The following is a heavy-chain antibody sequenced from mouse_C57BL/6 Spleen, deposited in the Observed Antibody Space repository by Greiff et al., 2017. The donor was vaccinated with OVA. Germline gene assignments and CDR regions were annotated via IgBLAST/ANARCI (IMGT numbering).Heavy chain of an antibody. CDR1: GFTFSSYA. J-gene: IGHJ4*01. V-gene: IGHV5-4*03. D-gene: IGHD1-1*01. CDR2: ISDGGSYT. CDR3: ARYGSSYLYYAMDY. Sequence: EVKLMESGGGLVKPRGSLKLSCAASGFTFSSYAMSWVRQTPEKRLEWVATISDGGSYTYYPDNVKGRFTISRDNAKNNLYLQMSHLKSEDTAMYYCARYGSSYLYYAMDYWGQGTSVTVSS.